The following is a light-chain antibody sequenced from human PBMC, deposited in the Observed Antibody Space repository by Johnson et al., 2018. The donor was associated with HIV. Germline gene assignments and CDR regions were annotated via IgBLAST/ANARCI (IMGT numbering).Light chain of an antibody. CDR1: SSNIGNNY. J-gene: IGLJ1*01. CDR3: GTWDSSLSAGEV. Sequence: QSVLTQSPSVSAAPGQKVTISCSGSSSNIGNNYVSWYQQIPGTAPKLLIYDNNKRPSGIPDRFSGSKSGTSATLGITGLQTGDEANYYCGTWDSSLSAGEVFGTGTKVTCL. CDR2: DNN. V-gene: IGLV1-51*01.